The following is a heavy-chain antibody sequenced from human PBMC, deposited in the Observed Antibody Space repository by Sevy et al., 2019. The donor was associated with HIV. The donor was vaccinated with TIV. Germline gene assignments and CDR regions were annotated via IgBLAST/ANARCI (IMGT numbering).Heavy chain of an antibody. CDR3: AREERVVQRLERVGMDV. CDR2: ISYDGSYK. Sequence: GGSLRLSCAASGFTFSSYAMHWVRQAPGKGLEWVAVISYDGSYKYYADSVKGRFTISRDNSKNTLYLQMNSLRAEDTDVYYCAREERVVQRLERVGMDVWGQGTTVTVSS. CDR1: GFTFSSYA. J-gene: IGHJ6*02. D-gene: IGHD1-1*01. V-gene: IGHV3-30-3*01.